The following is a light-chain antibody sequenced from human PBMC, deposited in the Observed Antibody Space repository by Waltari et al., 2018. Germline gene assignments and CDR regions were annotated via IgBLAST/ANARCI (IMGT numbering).Light chain of an antibody. CDR1: HSLFKTFNNNNY. J-gene: IGKJ2*01. CDR3: QQSYSPPYT. CDR2: WAS. Sequence: DIVMTQSPDSLAVPLGERATINCESSHSLFKTFNNNNYLAWYQQKPGQPPRLLIYWASTRESGVPDRFTGSGSGTDFTLTISNLQAEDVAVYYCQQSYSPPYTFGQGTKLEMK. V-gene: IGKV4-1*01.